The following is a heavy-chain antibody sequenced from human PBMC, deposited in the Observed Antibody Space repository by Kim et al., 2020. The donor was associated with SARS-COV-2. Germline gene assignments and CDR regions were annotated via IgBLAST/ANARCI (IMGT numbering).Heavy chain of an antibody. J-gene: IGHJ4*02. CDR2: I. Sequence: IGYADSVKGRFTISRDNAKNSLYLQMNSLRAEDTALYYCAKAYSGSYFDYWGQGTLVTVSS. D-gene: IGHD1-26*01. CDR3: AKAYSGSYFDY. V-gene: IGHV3-9*01.